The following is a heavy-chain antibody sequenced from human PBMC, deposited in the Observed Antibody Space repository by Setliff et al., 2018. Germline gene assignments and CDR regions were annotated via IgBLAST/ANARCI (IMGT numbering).Heavy chain of an antibody. Sequence: RESLKISCKGSGYTFTNYWIAWVRQMPGKGLEYMGIIYPADSDTTYSPSFQGQVTISADKSINTAYLQWSSLKASDTAIYYCARVGPLTDDAFDIWGQGTMVTVSS. CDR3: ARVGPLTDDAFDI. J-gene: IGHJ3*02. V-gene: IGHV5-51*01. CDR1: GYTFTNYW. CDR2: IYPADSDT. D-gene: IGHD1-26*01.